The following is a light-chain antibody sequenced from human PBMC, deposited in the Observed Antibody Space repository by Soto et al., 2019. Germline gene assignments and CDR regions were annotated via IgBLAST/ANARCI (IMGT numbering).Light chain of an antibody. Sequence: QSVLTQPASVSGSPGQSITISCTGTSSDVGGYNYVSWYQQHPCKAPKLMIYDVSNRPSGVSNRFSGSKSGNTASLTISGLQPEDEADYYCTSYTSSSTVVFGGGTKLTVL. V-gene: IGLV2-14*01. CDR3: TSYTSSSTVV. CDR2: DVS. CDR1: SSDVGGYNY. J-gene: IGLJ2*01.